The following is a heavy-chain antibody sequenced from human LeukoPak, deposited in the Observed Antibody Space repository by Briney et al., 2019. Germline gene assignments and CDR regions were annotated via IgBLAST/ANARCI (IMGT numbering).Heavy chain of an antibody. J-gene: IGHJ4*02. Sequence: PGGSLTLSCAPSGFTFSNYWMHWVRQAPGKGLVWVSRSDSHGDNINYGDSVKGRFTISRDNAKNTLYLQMNSLRAEDTAVYYCARDYGSLGDYWGQGILVTVSS. D-gene: IGHD1-26*01. CDR3: ARDYGSLGDY. V-gene: IGHV3-74*01. CDR1: GFTFSNYW. CDR2: SDSHGDNI.